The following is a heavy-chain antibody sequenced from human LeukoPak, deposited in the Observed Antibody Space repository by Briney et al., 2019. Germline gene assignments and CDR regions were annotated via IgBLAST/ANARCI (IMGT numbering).Heavy chain of an antibody. CDR1: GFTFSGSA. V-gene: IGHV3-73*01. CDR2: IRSKANSYAT. J-gene: IGHJ4*02. D-gene: IGHD4-17*01. CDR3: TRLSYGAGFDY. Sequence: GGSLRLSCAASGFTFSGSAMHWVRQASGKGLEWVGRIRSKANSYATAYAASVKGRFTTSRDDSKNTAYLQMNSLKTEDTAVYYCTRLSYGAGFDYWGQGTLVTVSS.